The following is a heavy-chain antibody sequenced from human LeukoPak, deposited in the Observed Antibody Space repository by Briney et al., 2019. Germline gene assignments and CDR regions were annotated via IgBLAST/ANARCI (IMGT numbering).Heavy chain of an antibody. J-gene: IGHJ4*02. V-gene: IGHV4-59*01. CDR3: ARERGSGSYWSVIDY. CDR2: IYYSGST. D-gene: IGHD3-10*01. Sequence: SETLSLTCTVSGGSISSYYWSWIRQPPGKGLEWIGYIYYSGSTNYNPSLKSRVTISVDTSKNQFSLKLSSVTAADTAVYYCARERGSGSYWSVIDYWGQGTLVTVSS. CDR1: GGSISSYY.